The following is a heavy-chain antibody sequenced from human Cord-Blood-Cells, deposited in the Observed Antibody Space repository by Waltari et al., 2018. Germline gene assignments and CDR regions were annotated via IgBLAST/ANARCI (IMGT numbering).Heavy chain of an antibody. CDR1: GFTFSSYA. CDR2: ISGSGGST. V-gene: IGHV3-23*01. J-gene: IGHJ4*02. D-gene: IGHD2-21*01. Sequence: EVQLLESGGGLVQPGGSLRLSCAASGFTFSSYAMSWVRQAPGKGLEWVSAISGSGGSTYYADYGKGRFTISRDNSKNTLYLQMNSLRAEDTAVYYCAKDPSVAPVVVIEDYWGQGTLVTVSS. CDR3: AKDPSVAPVVVIEDY.